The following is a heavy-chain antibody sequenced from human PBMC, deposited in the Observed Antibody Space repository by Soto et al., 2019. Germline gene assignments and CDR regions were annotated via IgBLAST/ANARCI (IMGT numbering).Heavy chain of an antibody. CDR3: ARDPTLLLFGEPSDAFDI. V-gene: IGHV1-69*08. CDR1: GGTFSSYT. J-gene: IGHJ3*02. D-gene: IGHD3-10*01. Sequence: QVQLVQSGAEVKKPGSSVKVSCKASGGTFSSYTISWVRQAPGQGLEWMGRIIPILGIANYAQKFQGRVTITADKSTSTAYMELSSLRSEDTAVYYCARDPTLLLFGEPSDAFDIWGQGTMVTVSS. CDR2: IIPILGIA.